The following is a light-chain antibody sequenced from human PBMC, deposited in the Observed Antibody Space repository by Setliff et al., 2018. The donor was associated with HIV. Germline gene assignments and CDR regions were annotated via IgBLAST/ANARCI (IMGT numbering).Light chain of an antibody. Sequence: QSALTQPPSVSGAPGQRVTISCTGSSSDIGAGYDVHWYQQLPGTAPRLLVYGSRNRPSGVPDRFSGSKSGTSASLVITSLQAEDEGDYYCQTYDTSLNIYVFGTGTKVTVL. J-gene: IGLJ1*01. CDR2: GSR. CDR3: QTYDTSLNIYV. CDR1: SSDIGAGYD. V-gene: IGLV1-40*01.